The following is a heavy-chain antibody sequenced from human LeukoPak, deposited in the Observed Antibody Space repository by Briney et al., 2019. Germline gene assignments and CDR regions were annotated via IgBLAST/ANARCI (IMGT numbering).Heavy chain of an antibody. CDR2: ISAYNGNT. J-gene: IGHJ4*02. D-gene: IGHD6-19*01. V-gene: IGHV1-18*01. CDR1: GYTFTSYG. CDR3: ARDLSLVVAGTGDY. Sequence: ASVKVSCKASGYTFTSYGISWVRQAPGQGLEWIGWISAYNGNTNYAQKLQGRVTMTTDTSTSTAYMELRSLRSDDTAVYYCARDLSLVVAGTGDYWGQGTLVTVSS.